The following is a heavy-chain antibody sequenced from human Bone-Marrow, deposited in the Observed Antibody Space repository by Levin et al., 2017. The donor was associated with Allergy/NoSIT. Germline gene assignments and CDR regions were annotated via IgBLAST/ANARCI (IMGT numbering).Heavy chain of an antibody. D-gene: IGHD3/OR15-3a*01. CDR3: ARPLGTGYRNWSDP. CDR2: IYPGDSDT. Sequence: GGSLRLSCEASGYSFSNYWIAWVRQMPGKGLEWVGSIYPGDSDTRYSPSFQGQVTISADKSISTAYLQWDSLKASDSAMYYCARPLGTGYRNWSDPWGQGTLVTVSS. J-gene: IGHJ5*02. CDR1: GYSFSNYW. V-gene: IGHV5-51*01.